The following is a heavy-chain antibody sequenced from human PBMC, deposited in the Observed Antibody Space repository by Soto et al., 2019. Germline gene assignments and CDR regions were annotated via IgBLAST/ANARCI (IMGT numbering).Heavy chain of an antibody. Sequence: ESLKISCKGSGYSFTSYWIGWVRQMPGKGLEWMGIIYPGDSDTRYSPSFQGQVTISADKSISTAYLQWSSLKASDTAMYYCASLYYYDSSGNYGMDVWGQGNTVTVSS. CDR1: GYSFTSYW. D-gene: IGHD3-22*01. CDR3: ASLYYYDSSGNYGMDV. V-gene: IGHV5-51*01. CDR2: IYPGDSDT. J-gene: IGHJ6*02.